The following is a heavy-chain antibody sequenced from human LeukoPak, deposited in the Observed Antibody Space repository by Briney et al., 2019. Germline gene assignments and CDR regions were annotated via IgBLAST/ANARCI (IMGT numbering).Heavy chain of an antibody. V-gene: IGHV1-46*01. CDR3: ARYYDYVWGSYRYSALDY. Sequence: GASVKVSCKASGYTFTSYYMHWVQQAPGQGLEWMGIINPSGGSTSYAQKFQGRVTMTRDTSTSTAYMELRSLRSDDTAVYYCARYYDYVWGSYRYSALDYWGQGTLVTVSS. J-gene: IGHJ4*02. D-gene: IGHD3-16*02. CDR2: INPSGGST. CDR1: GYTFTSYY.